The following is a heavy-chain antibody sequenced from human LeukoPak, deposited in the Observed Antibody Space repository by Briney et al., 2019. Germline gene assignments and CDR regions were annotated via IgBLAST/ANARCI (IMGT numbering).Heavy chain of an antibody. V-gene: IGHV4-39*01. J-gene: IGHJ5*02. CDR3: ARQIHWFDP. CDR2: IYYSGST. Sequence: PSETLSLTCAVYGGSFSVYYWGWIRQPPGKGLEWIGSIYYSGSTYYNPSLKSRVTISVDTSKNQFSLKLSSVTAADTAVYYCARQIHWFDPWGQGTLVTVSS. CDR1: GGSFSVYY.